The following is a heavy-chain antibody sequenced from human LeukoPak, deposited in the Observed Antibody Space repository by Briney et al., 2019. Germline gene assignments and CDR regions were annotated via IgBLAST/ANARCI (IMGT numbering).Heavy chain of an antibody. CDR1: GYSISSGYY. J-gene: IGHJ4*02. CDR2: IYHSGST. D-gene: IGHD1-14*01. Sequence: PSETLSLTCTVSGYSISSGYYWGWIRQPPGKGLEWIGSIYHSGSTYYNPSLKSRVTISVDTSKNQFSLKLSSVTAADTAVYYCARVPRYHRGNYFDYWGQGTLVTVSS. CDR3: ARVPRYHRGNYFDY. V-gene: IGHV4-38-2*02.